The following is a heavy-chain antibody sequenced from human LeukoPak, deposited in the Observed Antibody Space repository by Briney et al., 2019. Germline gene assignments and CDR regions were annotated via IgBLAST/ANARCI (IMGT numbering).Heavy chain of an antibody. J-gene: IGHJ5*02. CDR3: ARDSGTTGEVKFDP. D-gene: IGHD3-10*01. Sequence: SETLSLTCTVSGGSISSSYWSWIRQPPGKGLEWIGYIYDSGTTKYNPSLKSRVTISADTSKNQFSLKLSSVTAADTAVYYCARDSGTTGEVKFDPWGQGTLVTVSS. CDR2: IYDSGTT. V-gene: IGHV4-59*12. CDR1: GGSISSSY.